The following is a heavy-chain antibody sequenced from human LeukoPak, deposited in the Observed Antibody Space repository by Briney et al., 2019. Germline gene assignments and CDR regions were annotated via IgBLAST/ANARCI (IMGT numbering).Heavy chain of an antibody. Sequence: GGSLRLSCAASGFTFSSYSMNWVRQAPGKGLEWVSSISSSSSYIYYADSVKGRFTISRDNAKNSLYLQMNSLRAEDTAVYYCASIVGITVTTYARWGYFDYWGQGTLVTVSS. V-gene: IGHV3-21*01. CDR3: ASIVGITVTTYARWGYFDY. CDR1: GFTFSSYS. J-gene: IGHJ4*02. D-gene: IGHD4-17*01. CDR2: ISSSSSYI.